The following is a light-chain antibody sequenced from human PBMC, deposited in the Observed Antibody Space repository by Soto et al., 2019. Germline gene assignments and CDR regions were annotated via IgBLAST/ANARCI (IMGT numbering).Light chain of an antibody. V-gene: IGKV1-39*01. CDR2: AAS. J-gene: IGKJ1*01. Sequence: VYKPPSEAPASVKDRVTITCRASQRISTYLHWFQQKPGKAPKLLIYAASNLQSGVPSRFSGSGSGTDFALTISIRQPEDFATYYCQLSYSTLRTFGQGTKVDIK. CDR1: QRISTY. CDR3: QLSYSTLRT.